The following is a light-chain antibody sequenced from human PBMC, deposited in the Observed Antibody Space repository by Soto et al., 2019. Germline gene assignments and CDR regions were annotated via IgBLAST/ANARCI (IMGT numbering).Light chain of an antibody. CDR3: QQHSSSSPYT. V-gene: IGKV1-5*03. CDR1: QSISSW. J-gene: IGKJ2*01. Sequence: DIQMTQSPSTLSASVGDRVTITCRASQSISSWLAWYQQKPGKSPNLLIYKASTLESGVPPRFSGGGSGTDFTLAISSLQTDAFATYYCQQHSSSSPYTFGQATKLEIK. CDR2: KAS.